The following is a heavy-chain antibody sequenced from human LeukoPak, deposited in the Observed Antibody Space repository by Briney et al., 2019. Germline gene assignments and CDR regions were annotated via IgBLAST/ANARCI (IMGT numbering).Heavy chain of an antibody. CDR2: IYYSGST. D-gene: IGHD3-16*01. V-gene: IGHV4-61*01. CDR1: GGSVSSGSYY. J-gene: IGHJ6*03. Sequence: PSETLSLTCTVSGGSVSSGSYYWSWIRQPPGKGLEWIGYIYYSGSTNYNPSLKGRVTISVDTSKNQFSLKLSSVTAADTAVYYCARQPGWGYYYYMDVWGKGTTVTVSS. CDR3: ARQPGWGYYYYMDV.